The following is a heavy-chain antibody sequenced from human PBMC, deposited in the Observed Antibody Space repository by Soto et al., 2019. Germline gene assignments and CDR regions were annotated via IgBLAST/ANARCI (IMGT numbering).Heavy chain of an antibody. V-gene: IGHV3-48*02. Sequence: GGSLRLSCAASGFTFSTFSRNWVRRAPGKGLEWLSYIGGSGGSISYADSVKGRFTISRDNGKNTLYLQMSSLRDEDTAVYYCARDLAWAFDSWGQGALVTVYS. CDR2: IGGSGGSI. D-gene: IGHD1-26*01. CDR3: ARDLAWAFDS. J-gene: IGHJ4*02. CDR1: GFTFSTFS.